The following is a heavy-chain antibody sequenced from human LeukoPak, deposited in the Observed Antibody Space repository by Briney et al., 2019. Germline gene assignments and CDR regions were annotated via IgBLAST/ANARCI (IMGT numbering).Heavy chain of an antibody. CDR2: ITTAGDT. CDR3: AELGITMIGGV. J-gene: IGHJ6*04. V-gene: IGHV3-13*01. CDR1: GFTFSSYD. Sequence: GGSLRLSCAASGFTFSSYDMHWVRQATGKGLEWVSTITTAGDTYYPGSVKGRFTISRENAKNSLYLQMNSLRAEDTAVYYCAELGITMIGGVRGKGTTVTISS. D-gene: IGHD3-10*02.